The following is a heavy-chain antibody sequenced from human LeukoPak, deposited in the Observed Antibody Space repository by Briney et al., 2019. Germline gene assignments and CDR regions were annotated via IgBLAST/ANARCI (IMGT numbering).Heavy chain of an antibody. CDR2: IIPIFGTA. CDR1: VGTFSSYA. Sequence: SVKVSCKASVGTFSSYAISWVRQAPRQGLEWMGRIIPIFGTANYAQKFQGRVTITTDESTSTAYMELSSLRSEDTAVYYCARGHDVYSSGWYKFDYWGQGTLVTVSS. D-gene: IGHD6-19*01. V-gene: IGHV1-69*05. CDR3: ARGHDVYSSGWYKFDY. J-gene: IGHJ4*02.